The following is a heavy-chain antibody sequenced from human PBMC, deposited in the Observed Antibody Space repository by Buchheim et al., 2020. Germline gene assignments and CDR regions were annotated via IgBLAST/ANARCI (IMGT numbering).Heavy chain of an antibody. CDR3: ATDRAVVAAARFDY. Sequence: EVQLVESGGGLVQPGGSLRLFCTASGFTFSNYWMTWVRQAPGKGLEWVANIKQDGSDKYYVDYVRGRFTITRDHAKNSLYLQMNSLRAEDTAVYYCATDRAVVAAARFDYWGQGTL. V-gene: IGHV3-7*01. D-gene: IGHD2-2*01. CDR2: IKQDGSDK. J-gene: IGHJ4*02. CDR1: GFTFSNYW.